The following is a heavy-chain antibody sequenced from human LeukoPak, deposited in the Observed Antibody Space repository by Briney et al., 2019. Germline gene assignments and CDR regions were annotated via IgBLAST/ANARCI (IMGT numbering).Heavy chain of an antibody. CDR3: ARGVALGYYMDV. V-gene: IGHV1-69*13. CDR1: GGTFSRND. D-gene: IGHD6-19*01. Sequence: ASVKVSCKASGGTFSRNDISWVRQAPGQGLEWMGGIIPIFGTANYAQKFQGRVTITADESTSTAYMELSSLRSEDTAVYYCARGVALGYYMDVWGKGTTVTISS. J-gene: IGHJ6*03. CDR2: IIPIFGTA.